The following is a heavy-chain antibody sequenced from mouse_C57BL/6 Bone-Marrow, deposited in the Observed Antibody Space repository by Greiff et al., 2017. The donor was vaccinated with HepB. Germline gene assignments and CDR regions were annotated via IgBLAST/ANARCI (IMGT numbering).Heavy chain of an antibody. CDR2: ISNGGGST. CDR1: GFTFSDYY. D-gene: IGHD1-1*01. V-gene: IGHV5-12*01. Sequence: VQLKESGGGLVQPGGSLKLSCAASGFTFSDYYMYWVRQTPEKRLEWVAYISNGGGSTYYPDTVKGRFTISRDNAKNTLYLQMSRLKSEDTAMYYCARHGNYGSSFDYWGQGTTLTVSS. CDR3: ARHGNYGSSFDY. J-gene: IGHJ2*01.